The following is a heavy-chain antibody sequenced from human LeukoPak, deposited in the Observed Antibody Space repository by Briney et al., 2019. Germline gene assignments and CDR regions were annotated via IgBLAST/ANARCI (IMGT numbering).Heavy chain of an antibody. CDR2: ISGYNGKR. CDR1: GYTFTNYY. V-gene: IGHV1-18*01. Sequence: ASVKVSCKTSGYTFTNYYISWVRQAPGQGLEWMGRISGYNGKRNYAQKLQGRVTLTTDTSTSTAYMELRSLRSDDTAVYYCAILRGDYYDSSGYPFHYWGQGTLVTVSS. CDR3: AILRGDYYDSSGYPFHY. D-gene: IGHD3-22*01. J-gene: IGHJ4*02.